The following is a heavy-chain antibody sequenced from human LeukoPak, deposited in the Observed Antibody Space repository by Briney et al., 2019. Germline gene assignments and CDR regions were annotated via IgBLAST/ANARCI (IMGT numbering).Heavy chain of an antibody. Sequence: GASVKASCKASGYTFTSYGISWVRQAPGQGLEWMGWISAYNGNTNYAQKLQGRVTMTTDTSTSTAYMELRSLRSDDTAVYYCARDSIVLMVYAMPNWFDPWGQGTLVTVSS. CDR1: GYTFTSYG. V-gene: IGHV1-18*01. CDR3: ARDSIVLMVYAMPNWFDP. J-gene: IGHJ5*02. D-gene: IGHD2-8*01. CDR2: ISAYNGNT.